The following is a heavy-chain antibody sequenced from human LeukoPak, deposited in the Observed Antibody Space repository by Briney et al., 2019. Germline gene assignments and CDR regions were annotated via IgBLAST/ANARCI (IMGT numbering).Heavy chain of an antibody. J-gene: IGHJ4*02. V-gene: IGHV1-2*02. CDR3: AISSTVGWFGNFDY. D-gene: IGHD3-10*01. Sequence: GASVKVSCKASGYTFTGYYMHWVRQAPGQGLEWMGWINPNSGGTNYAQKFQGRVTMTRDTSISTAYMELSRLRSDDTAVYYCAISSTVGWFGNFDYWGQGTLVTVSS. CDR1: GYTFTGYY. CDR2: INPNSGGT.